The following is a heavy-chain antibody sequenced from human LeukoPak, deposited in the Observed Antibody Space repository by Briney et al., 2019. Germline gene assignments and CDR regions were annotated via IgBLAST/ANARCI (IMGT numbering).Heavy chain of an antibody. CDR1: GGSISSGGYS. CDR3: ARTLLSGTDYHMDV. V-gene: IGHV4-30-4*07. J-gene: IGHJ6*03. D-gene: IGHD6-13*01. CDR2: IYYSGST. Sequence: PSETLSLTCAVSGGSISSGGYSWSWIRQPPGKGLEWIGYIYYSGSTYYNPSLKSRVTISVDTSKNQFSLKLNSVTAADTAVYYCARTLLSGTDYHMDVWGKGTTVTVSS.